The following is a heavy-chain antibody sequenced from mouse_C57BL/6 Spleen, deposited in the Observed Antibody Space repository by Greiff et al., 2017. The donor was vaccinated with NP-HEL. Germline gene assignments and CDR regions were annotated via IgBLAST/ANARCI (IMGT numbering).Heavy chain of an antibody. D-gene: IGHD1-1*01. CDR2: IDPSDSET. V-gene: IGHV1-52*01. CDR1: GYTFTSYW. J-gene: IGHJ2*01. Sequence: QVQLKQSGPELVKPGASVKISCKASGYTFTSYWMHWVKQRPIQGLEWIGNIDPSDSETHYNQKFKDKATLTVDKSSSTAYMQLSSLTSEDSAVYYCAREGRYYYGSRAGFDYWGQGTTLTVSS. CDR3: AREGRYYYGSRAGFDY.